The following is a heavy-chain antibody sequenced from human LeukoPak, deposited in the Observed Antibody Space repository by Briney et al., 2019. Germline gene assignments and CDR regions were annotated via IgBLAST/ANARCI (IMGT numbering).Heavy chain of an antibody. CDR1: GFTFSSNW. V-gene: IGHV3-74*01. CDR2: INSNVGST. D-gene: IGHD1-14*01. J-gene: IGHJ1*01. CDR3: ARRLAE. Sequence: PGGSLRLSCAASGFTFSSNWMHWVRQAPGEGLVWVSRINSNVGSTSYADSVKGRFTISRDNAKNTLYLQMGRLRAEDTAVYYCARRLAEWGQGGLLAVSS.